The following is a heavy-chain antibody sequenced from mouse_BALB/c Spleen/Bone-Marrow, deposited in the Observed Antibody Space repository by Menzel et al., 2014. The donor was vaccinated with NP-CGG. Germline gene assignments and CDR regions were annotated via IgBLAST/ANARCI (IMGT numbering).Heavy chain of an antibody. CDR2: IYPSDNYT. CDR3: TRTYEYFDY. D-gene: IGHD2-3*01. CDR1: GYIFTSYW. V-gene: IGHV1-69*02. J-gene: IGHJ2*01. Sequence: VHLVESGAELVRPGASVKLSCKASGYIFTSYWINWVKQRPGQGLEWIGNIYPSDNYTNYNQKFKDKATLTVDKSSSTAYMQLSSPTSEDSAVYCCTRTYEYFDYWGQGTTLTVSS.